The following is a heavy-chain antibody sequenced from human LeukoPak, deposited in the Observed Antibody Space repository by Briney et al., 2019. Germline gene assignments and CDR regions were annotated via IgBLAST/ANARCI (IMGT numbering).Heavy chain of an antibody. V-gene: IGHV3-9*01. CDR2: ISWNSGSI. D-gene: IGHD6-6*01. J-gene: IGHJ4*02. CDR3: ARSSYSSSAVDY. CDR1: GFIFNNYA. Sequence: GRSLRLSCAGSGFIFNNYAMHWVRQPPGKGLEWVSGISWNSGSIDYADSVKGRFTISRDNAKNTLYLEMNSLRAEDTAVYYCARSSYSSSAVDYWGQGTLVTVSS.